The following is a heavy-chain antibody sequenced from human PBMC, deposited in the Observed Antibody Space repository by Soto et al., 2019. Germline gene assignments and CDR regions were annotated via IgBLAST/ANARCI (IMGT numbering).Heavy chain of an antibody. Sequence: QMQLVPSRPEVKKPGTSVKVSCKASGFTFTSSAMQWVRQARGQRLEWIGWIVVGSGNTNYAQKFQERVTITRDMSTSTADMELSSLRSEDTAVYYCAAGRRCSGGSGYFDYWGQGTLVTVSS. CDR3: AAGRRCSGGSGYFDY. D-gene: IGHD2-15*01. V-gene: IGHV1-58*02. CDR1: GFTFTSSA. CDR2: IVVGSGNT. J-gene: IGHJ4*02.